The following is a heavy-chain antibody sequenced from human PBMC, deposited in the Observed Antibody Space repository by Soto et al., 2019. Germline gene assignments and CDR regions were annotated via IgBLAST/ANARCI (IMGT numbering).Heavy chain of an antibody. CDR1: GGSFSGYY. J-gene: IGHJ4*02. V-gene: IGHV4-34*01. CDR3: ARRDYSNQGFDY. CDR2: INHSGST. D-gene: IGHD4-4*01. Sequence: QVQLQQWGAGLLKPSETLSLTCAVYGGSFSGYYWSWIRQPRGKGLEWIGEINHSGSTNYNPSLKSRVTISVDTSKNQFSLKLSSVTAADTAVYYCARRDYSNQGFDYWGQGTLVTVSS.